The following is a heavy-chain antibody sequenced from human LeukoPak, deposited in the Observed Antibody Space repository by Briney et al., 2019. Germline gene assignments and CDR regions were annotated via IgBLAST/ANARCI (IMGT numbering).Heavy chain of an antibody. Sequence: ASVKVSCKASGYTFTSYDINWVRQATGQGLEWMGWMNPNSGNTGYAQKFQGRVTITRNTSISTAYMELSSLRSEDTAVYYCARGSAIFGVVHNWFDPWGQGTLVTVSS. J-gene: IGHJ5*02. CDR2: MNPNSGNT. CDR3: ARGSAIFGVVHNWFDP. CDR1: GYTFTSYD. V-gene: IGHV1-8*01. D-gene: IGHD3-3*01.